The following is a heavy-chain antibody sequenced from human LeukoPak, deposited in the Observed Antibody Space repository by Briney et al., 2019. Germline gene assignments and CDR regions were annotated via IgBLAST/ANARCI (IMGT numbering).Heavy chain of an antibody. CDR1: GYTFTSYA. Sequence: GASVKVSCKASGYTFTSYAMHWVRQAPGQRLEWMGWINAGNGNTKYSQEFQGRVTITADKSTSTAYMELSSLRSEDTAVYYCARATCNGVCYWLSLPYYYMDVWGKGTTVTVSS. J-gene: IGHJ6*03. V-gene: IGHV1-3*03. CDR2: INAGNGNT. D-gene: IGHD2-8*01. CDR3: ARATCNGVCYWLSLPYYYMDV.